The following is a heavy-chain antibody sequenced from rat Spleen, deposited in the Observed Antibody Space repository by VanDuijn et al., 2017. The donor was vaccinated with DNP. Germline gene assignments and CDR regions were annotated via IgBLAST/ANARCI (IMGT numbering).Heavy chain of an antibody. V-gene: IGHV5-25*01. J-gene: IGHJ2*01. CDR3: ARQGIGRGFDY. CDR2: HTLGDGSV. Sequence: EVQLVESDGGLVQPGRSLKLSCAASGFTFSYYYMARVLQAPTKGLEWVAYHTLGDGSVYYRDFVKGRFTMSRDNAKSTQYLQMDSLRSEDTATYYCARQGIGRGFDYWGQGVMVTVSS. CDR1: GFTFSYYY. D-gene: IGHD1-11*01.